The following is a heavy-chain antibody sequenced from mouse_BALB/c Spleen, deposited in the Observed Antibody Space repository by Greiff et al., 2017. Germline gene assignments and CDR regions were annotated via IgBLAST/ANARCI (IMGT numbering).Heavy chain of an antibody. V-gene: IGHV1-15*01. J-gene: IGHJ4*01. D-gene: IGHD1-2*01. CDR3: TRDSLLRLGYAMDY. CDR1: GYTFTDYE. CDR2: IDPETGGT. Sequence: VQLQQSGAELVRPGASVTLSCKASGYTFTDYEMHWVKPTPVHGLEWIGAIDPETGGTAYNQKFKGKATLTADKSSSTAYMELRSLTSEDSAVYYCTRDSLLRLGYAMDYWGQGTSVTVSS.